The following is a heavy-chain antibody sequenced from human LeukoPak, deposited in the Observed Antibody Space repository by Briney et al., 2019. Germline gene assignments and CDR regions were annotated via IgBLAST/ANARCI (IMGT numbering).Heavy chain of an antibody. J-gene: IGHJ4*02. Sequence: GGSLRLSCAASGFTFSSYEMNWVRQAPGKGLEWVSYISSSGSTIYYADSVKGRFTISRDNAKNSLYLQMNSLRAEDTAVYYCARERGYSGYDYYFDYWGQGTLVTVS. CDR2: ISSSGSTI. CDR1: GFTFSSYE. CDR3: ARERGYSGYDYYFDY. V-gene: IGHV3-48*03. D-gene: IGHD5-12*01.